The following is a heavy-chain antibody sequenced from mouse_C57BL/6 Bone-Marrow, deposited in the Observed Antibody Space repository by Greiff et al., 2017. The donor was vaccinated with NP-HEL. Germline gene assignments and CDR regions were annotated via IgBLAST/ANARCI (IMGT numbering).Heavy chain of an antibody. CDR3: ARRLFITTVVAYYFDY. V-gene: IGHV1-61*01. D-gene: IGHD1-1*01. CDR1: GYTFTSYW. J-gene: IGHJ2*01. Sequence: QVQLQQPGAELVRPGSSVKLSCKASGYTFTSYWMDWVKQRPGQGLEWIGNIYPSDSDTHYNQKFKDKATLTVDKSSSTAYMQLSSLTSEDSAVYYWARRLFITTVVAYYFDYWGQGTTLTVSS. CDR2: IYPSDSDT.